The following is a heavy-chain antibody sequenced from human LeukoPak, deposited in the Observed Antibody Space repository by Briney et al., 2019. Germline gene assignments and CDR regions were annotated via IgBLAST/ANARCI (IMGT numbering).Heavy chain of an antibody. Sequence: SETLSLTRTVSGGSISSYYWSWIRQPPGRGLEWMGYIYYSGSTNYNPSLKSRVTISVATSKTQFSLKLSSVTAADTAVYSCAGQGIAAAGHDYGGQGTLVTVSS. CDR2: IYYSGST. D-gene: IGHD6-13*01. CDR1: GGSISSYY. J-gene: IGHJ4*02. V-gene: IGHV4-59*01. CDR3: AGQGIAAAGHDY.